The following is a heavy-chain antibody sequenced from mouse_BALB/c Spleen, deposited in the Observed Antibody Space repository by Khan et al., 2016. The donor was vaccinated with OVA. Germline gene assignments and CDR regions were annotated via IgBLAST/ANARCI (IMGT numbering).Heavy chain of an antibody. V-gene: IGHV14-4*02. CDR3: TTGWGYAMDY. CDR2: IDPDNGDT. Sequence: VQLKESGADLVRSGASVKLSCIASGFNIRHYYLHWVKQRPEQGLEWIGWIDPDNGDTEYDPKFQGKATMTADTSSNTVYLQLSSLTSEDTAVYYCTTGWGYAMDYWGQGTSVTVSS. CDR1: GFNIRHYY. D-gene: IGHD4-1*01. J-gene: IGHJ4*01.